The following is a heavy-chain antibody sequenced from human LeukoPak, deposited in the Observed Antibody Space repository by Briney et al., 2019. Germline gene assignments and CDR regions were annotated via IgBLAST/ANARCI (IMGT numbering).Heavy chain of an antibody. V-gene: IGHV4-30-2*01. Sequence: SQTLSLTCAVSGGSISSAGYSWSWIRQPPGKGLEWIGYIYHSGSTYYNSSLKSRVTISVDRSKNQFSLKLTSVAAADTAVYYCARLGRYDYFIDYWGQGTLVTVSS. D-gene: IGHD3-16*01. J-gene: IGHJ4*02. CDR2: IYHSGST. CDR3: ARLGRYDYFIDY. CDR1: GGSISSAGYS.